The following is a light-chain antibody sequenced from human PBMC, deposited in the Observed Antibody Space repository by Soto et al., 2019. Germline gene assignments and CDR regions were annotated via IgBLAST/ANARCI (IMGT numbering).Light chain of an antibody. J-gene: IGKJ2*01. CDR2: GAS. V-gene: IGKV3-20*01. CDR1: QSVWLNY. CDR3: QQYAKSPYT. Sequence: EIVLTQSPGTLSLSPGERATLACRASQSVWLNYFAWYQQKPGQAPRLLIYGASNRAAGIPDRFTGSASGTDFTLTISRLETEDFAVYYCQQYAKSPYTFGQGTNLEI.